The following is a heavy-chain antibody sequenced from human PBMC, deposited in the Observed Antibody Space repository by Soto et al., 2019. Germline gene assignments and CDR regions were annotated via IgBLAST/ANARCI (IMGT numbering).Heavy chain of an antibody. CDR1: GYTFTGHY. Sequence: GSVKVSFKASGYTFTGHYMQWVRQAPGQGLEWMGWINPNSVGTNYAQKFQGRVTMTRDTSISTAYMELSRLRSDDTAVYYCAREPMVRAAHGFDIWGQGTMVTVSS. CDR3: AREPMVRAAHGFDI. CDR2: INPNSVGT. V-gene: IGHV1-2*02. J-gene: IGHJ3*02. D-gene: IGHD3-10*01.